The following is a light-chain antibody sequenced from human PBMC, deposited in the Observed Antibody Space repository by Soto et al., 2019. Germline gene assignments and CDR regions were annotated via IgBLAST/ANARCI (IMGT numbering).Light chain of an antibody. V-gene: IGKV3-20*01. J-gene: IGKJ1*01. CDR1: QSVMSRF. CDR3: LHYDTSPGT. CDR2: GAS. Sequence: ENALTQFPGTLSLSPGERATLSCMASQSVMSRFLAWYQQRPGQAPRLLIYGASTRAPGIPDRFSGSGFGTDFTLPISSLEPEDFAEYYCLHYDTSPGTLGQGTKVDSK.